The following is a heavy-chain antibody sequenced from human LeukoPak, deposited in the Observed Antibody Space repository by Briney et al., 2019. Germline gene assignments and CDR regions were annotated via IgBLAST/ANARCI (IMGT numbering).Heavy chain of an antibody. Sequence: SQTLSLTCTVSGGSISSGGYYWSWIRQHPGKGLEWIGYIYYSGSTYYNPSLKSRVTISVDTSKNQFSLKLSSVTAADTAVYYCARSGLQLGNWFDPWGQGTLVTVSS. J-gene: IGHJ5*02. D-gene: IGHD5-24*01. CDR3: ARSGLQLGNWFDP. CDR1: GGSISSGGYY. V-gene: IGHV4-31*03. CDR2: IYYSGST.